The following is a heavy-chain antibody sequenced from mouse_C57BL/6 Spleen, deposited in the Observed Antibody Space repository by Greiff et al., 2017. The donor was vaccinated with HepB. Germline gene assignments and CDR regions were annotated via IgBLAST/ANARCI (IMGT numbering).Heavy chain of an antibody. V-gene: IGHV14-2*01. D-gene: IGHD4-1*02. CDR3: ARWGINWDGEYYFDY. CDR1: GFNIKDYY. J-gene: IGHJ2*01. CDR2: IDPEDGET. Sequence: VQLQQSGAELVKPGASVKLSCTASGFNIKDYYMHWVKQRTEQGLEWIGRIDPEDGETKYAPKFQGKATITADTSSNTAYLQLSSLTSEDTAVYYCARWGINWDGEYYFDYWGQGTTLTVSS.